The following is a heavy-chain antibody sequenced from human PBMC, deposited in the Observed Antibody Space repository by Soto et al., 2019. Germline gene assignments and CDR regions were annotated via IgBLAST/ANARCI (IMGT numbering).Heavy chain of an antibody. J-gene: IGHJ4*02. CDR1: GFTFSSYA. D-gene: IGHD6-19*01. CDR2: ISGSGGST. Sequence: EVQLLESGGGLVQPGGSLRLSCAASGFTFSSYALSWVRQAPGKGLEWVSVISGSGGSTYYADSVKGRFTISRDNSKNTLYLQMNSPRADDTAVYYWAKSSGWVHPFDFWGQGTLVTVSS. V-gene: IGHV3-23*01. CDR3: AKSSGWVHPFDF.